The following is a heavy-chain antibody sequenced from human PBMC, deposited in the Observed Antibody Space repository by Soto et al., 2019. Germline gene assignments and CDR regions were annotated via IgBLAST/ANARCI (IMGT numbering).Heavy chain of an antibody. CDR1: GFTFSSYG. Sequence: GGSLRLSCAASGFTFSSYGMHWVRQAPGKGLEWVAVISYDGSNKYYADSVKGRFTISRDNSKNTLYLQMNSLRAEDTAVYYCAKDAGPYSNYEYYFDYWGQGTLVTVSS. CDR2: ISYDGSNK. J-gene: IGHJ4*02. V-gene: IGHV3-30*18. CDR3: AKDAGPYSNYEYYFDY. D-gene: IGHD4-4*01.